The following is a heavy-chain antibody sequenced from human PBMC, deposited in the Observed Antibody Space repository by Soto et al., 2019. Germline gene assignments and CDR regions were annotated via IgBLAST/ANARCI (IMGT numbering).Heavy chain of an antibody. Sequence: ASVKASCKASGYTFTSNGISWVRHATEKGLEWMGWISAYNGNTNYAQKLQGRVTMTTDTSTSTAYMELRSLRSDDTAVYYCARYLGDRYYDFWSGSFDYWGQGTLVTVSS. CDR1: GYTFTSNG. D-gene: IGHD3-3*01. J-gene: IGHJ4*02. CDR2: ISAYNGNT. CDR3: ARYLGDRYYDFWSGSFDY. V-gene: IGHV1-18*01.